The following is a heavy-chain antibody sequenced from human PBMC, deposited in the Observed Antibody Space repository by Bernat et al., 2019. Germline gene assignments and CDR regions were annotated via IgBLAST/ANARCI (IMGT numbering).Heavy chain of an antibody. CDR2: IIPIFGTA. J-gene: IGHJ3*02. CDR1: GGTFSSYA. Sequence: QVQLVQSGAEVKKPGSSVKVSCKASGGTFSSYAINWVRRAPGQGLEWMGGIIPIFGTANYAQKFKGRVTITADESTSTAYMELSSLRSEDTAVYYCARVLRFLEWTSWRIAFDIWGQGTMVTVSS. V-gene: IGHV1-69*01. CDR3: ARVLRFLEWTSWRIAFDI. D-gene: IGHD3-3*01.